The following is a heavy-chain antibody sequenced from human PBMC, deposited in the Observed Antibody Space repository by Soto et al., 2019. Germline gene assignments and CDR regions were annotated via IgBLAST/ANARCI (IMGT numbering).Heavy chain of an antibody. CDR2: IHYSGST. CDR1: GGSISSGGYY. CDR3: ARDNGYFYGSSNWFDP. D-gene: IGHD3-10*01. Sequence: PSETLSLTCTVSGGSISSGGYYWSWIRQHPGKGLEWIGYIHYSGSTYYNPSLKSRVTISLDTSKNQFSLKLSSVTAADTAVYYRARDNGYFYGSSNWFDPWGQGTLVTVSS. V-gene: IGHV4-31*03. J-gene: IGHJ5*02.